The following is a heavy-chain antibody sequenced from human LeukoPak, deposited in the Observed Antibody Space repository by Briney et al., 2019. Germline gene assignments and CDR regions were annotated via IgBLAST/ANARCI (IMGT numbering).Heavy chain of an antibody. CDR2: IYYSGST. V-gene: IGHV4-39*01. J-gene: IGHJ6*03. CDR1: GGSISSGDFY. CDR3: ARLMPADFWSGYYYYYYMDV. D-gene: IGHD3-3*01. Sequence: SETLSLTCTVSGGSISSGDFYWSWIRQHPGKGLEWIGSIYYSGSTYYNPSLKSRVTISVDTSKNQFSLKLSSVTAADTAVYYCARLMPADFWSGYYYYYYMDVWGKGTTVTVSS.